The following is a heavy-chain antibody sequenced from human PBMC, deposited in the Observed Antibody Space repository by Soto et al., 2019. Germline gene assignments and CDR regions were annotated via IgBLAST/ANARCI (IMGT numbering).Heavy chain of an antibody. CDR1: DFSLTTRGVG. Sequence: GSGPTLVNPTQTLTLTCNFSDFSLTTRGVGVGWIRQPPGKALEWVALIYWNDDQRYNPSLKSRLTVTKDTSKNHVVLTMTNVDPLATATYYCTQTSPAYGHDFCGTRTLVT. J-gene: IGHJ4*02. V-gene: IGHV2-5*01. CDR3: TQTSPAYGHDF. CDR2: IYWNDDQ. D-gene: IGHD3-10*01.